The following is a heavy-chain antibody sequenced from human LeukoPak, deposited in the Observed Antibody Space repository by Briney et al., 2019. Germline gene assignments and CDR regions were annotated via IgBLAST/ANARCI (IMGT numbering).Heavy chain of an antibody. J-gene: IGHJ4*02. CDR3: TRDVTVTFDD. D-gene: IGHD4-17*01. CDR2: IRSKAYGGTT. V-gene: IGHV3-49*04. CDR1: GFTFGDYA. Sequence: GGSLRLSCTASGFTFGDYAMSWVRQAPGKGLEWVGFIRSKAYGGTTEYAASVKGRFTISRDDSKTIAYLQMNSLKTEDTAVYYCTRDVTVTFDDWGQGTLVTVFS.